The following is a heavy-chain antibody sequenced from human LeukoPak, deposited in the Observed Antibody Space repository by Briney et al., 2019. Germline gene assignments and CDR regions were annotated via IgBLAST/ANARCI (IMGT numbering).Heavy chain of an antibody. V-gene: IGHV3-64*02. CDR2: LTGDGGTT. D-gene: IGHD3-16*01. J-gene: IGHJ4*02. CDR1: GFTFSTYA. Sequence: GGSLRLSCAASGFTFSTYAVYWVRQAPGKGLEHVSALTGDGGTTYYADSVKGRFTVSRDNSKNTLYLQMGSLRAEDMAVYFCARSLGGYADYWGQGTLVTVSS. CDR3: ARSLGGYADY.